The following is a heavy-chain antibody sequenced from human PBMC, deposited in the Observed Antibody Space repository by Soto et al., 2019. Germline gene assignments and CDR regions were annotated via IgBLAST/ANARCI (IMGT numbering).Heavy chain of an antibody. CDR3: ARGLIYCSSTSCYRGPIVPLY. CDR1: GYTFTSYY. CDR2: INPSGGST. J-gene: IGHJ4*02. V-gene: IGHV1-46*01. Sequence: QVQLVQSGAEVKKPGASVKVSCKASGYTFTSYYMHWVRQAPGQGLEWMGIINPSGGSTSYAQKFQGRVTMTRDTSTSTVYMALSSLRSEDTAVYYCARGLIYCSSTSCYRGPIVPLYWCQGTLVTVSS. D-gene: IGHD2-2*02.